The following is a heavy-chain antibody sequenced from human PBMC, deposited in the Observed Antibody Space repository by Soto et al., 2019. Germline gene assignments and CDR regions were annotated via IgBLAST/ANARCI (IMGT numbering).Heavy chain of an antibody. V-gene: IGHV4-34*01. CDR2: INHSGST. D-gene: IGHD3-10*01. Sequence: SETLSLTCAVYGGSFSGYYWSWIRQPPGKGLEWIGEINHSGSTNYNPSLKSRVTISVDTSKNQFPLKLSSVTAADTAVYYCARGLGYGSGSYPFDYWGQGTLVTVSS. CDR1: GGSFSGYY. CDR3: ARGLGYGSGSYPFDY. J-gene: IGHJ4*02.